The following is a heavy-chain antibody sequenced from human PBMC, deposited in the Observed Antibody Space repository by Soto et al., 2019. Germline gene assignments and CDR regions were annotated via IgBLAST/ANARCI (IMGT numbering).Heavy chain of an antibody. CDR2: ISNRGDT. V-gene: IGHV3-66*01. CDR1: GFIVSDTY. CDR3: AKDGQFRTDGFDV. J-gene: IGHJ3*01. Sequence: PGGSLRLSCTASGFIVSDTYVNWVRQAPGKGLEWVSVISNRGDTHYADSVRGRFSLSRDISDNTLHLQMNNLRVEDTALYYCAKDGQFRTDGFDVWGQGTMVTVSS. D-gene: IGHD1-1*01.